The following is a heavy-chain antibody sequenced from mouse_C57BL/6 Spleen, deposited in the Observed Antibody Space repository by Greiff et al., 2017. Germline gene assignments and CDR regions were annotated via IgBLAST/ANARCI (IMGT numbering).Heavy chain of an antibody. D-gene: IGHD1-1*01. CDR1: GYAFSSSW. V-gene: IGHV1-82*01. J-gene: IGHJ1*03. Sequence: QVQLQQPGPELVKPGASVKISCKASGYAFSSSWMNWVKQRPGKGLEWIGRIYPGDGDTNYNGKFKGKATLTADKSSSTAYMQLSSLTSEDSAVYFCAREYYGSSPYWYFDVWGTGTTVTVSS. CDR3: AREYYGSSPYWYFDV. CDR2: IYPGDGDT.